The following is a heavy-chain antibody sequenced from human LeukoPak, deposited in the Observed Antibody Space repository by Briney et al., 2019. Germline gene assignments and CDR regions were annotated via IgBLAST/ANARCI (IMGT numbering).Heavy chain of an antibody. Sequence: SETLSLTCTVSGGSISNYYWYWMRQPPGKGLEWIAYSFYSGNPNYNPSLKSRVTISVDRSKNQFSLKLSSVTAADTAVYYCARAGTLIVVVPAAPQNWFDPWGQGTLVTVSS. CDR3: ARAGTLIVVVPAAPQNWFDP. J-gene: IGHJ5*02. D-gene: IGHD2-2*01. CDR2: SFYSGNP. V-gene: IGHV4-59*12. CDR1: GGSISNYY.